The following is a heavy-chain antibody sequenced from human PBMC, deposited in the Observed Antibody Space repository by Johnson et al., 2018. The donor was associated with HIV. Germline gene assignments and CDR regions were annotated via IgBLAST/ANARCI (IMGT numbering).Heavy chain of an antibody. V-gene: IGHV3-74*02. D-gene: IGHD1-26*01. J-gene: IGHJ3*02. Sequence: VQLVESGGGLVQPGGSLGLSCAASRFTFSTYWLHWVRQAPGKGLVWVSRINSYGSSTSYADSVKGRFTIFRDNAKNSLYLQMNSLRAEDTAVYYCARQFRSVGAPDAFDIWGQGTMVTVSS. CDR3: ARQFRSVGAPDAFDI. CDR1: RFTFSTYW. CDR2: INSYGSST.